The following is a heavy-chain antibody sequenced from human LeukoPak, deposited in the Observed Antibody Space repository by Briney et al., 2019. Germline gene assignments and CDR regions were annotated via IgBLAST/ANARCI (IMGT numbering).Heavy chain of an antibody. CDR2: IYYSGST. CDR1: GGSISSSSYY. V-gene: IGHV4-39*06. D-gene: IGHD3-10*01. J-gene: IGHJ5*02. CDR3: ARVRRASITMVRGVRGWDCFDP. Sequence: SETPSLTCTVSGGSISSSSYYWGWIRQPPGKGLEWIGSIYYSGSTYYNPSLKSRVTISVDTSKNQFPLKLNSVTAADTAVYYCARVRRASITMVRGVRGWDCFDPWGQGTLVTVSS.